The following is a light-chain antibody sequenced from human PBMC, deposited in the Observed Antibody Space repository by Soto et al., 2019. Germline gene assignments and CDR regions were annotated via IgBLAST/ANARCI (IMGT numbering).Light chain of an antibody. CDR2: AAS. V-gene: IGKV1-9*01. CDR1: QGISSN. J-gene: IGKJ5*01. Sequence: DIQLTQSPSFLSASVGDRVTITCRAGQGISSNLAWYQQKPGKAPKLMIYAASTLQSGVPSRFSGSGSGTEFTLTISSLQHEDFATYYCQQFNSYPITFGQGTRLEIK. CDR3: QQFNSYPIT.